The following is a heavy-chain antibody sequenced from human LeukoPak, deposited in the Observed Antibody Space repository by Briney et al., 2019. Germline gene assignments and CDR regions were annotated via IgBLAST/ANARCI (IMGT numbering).Heavy chain of an antibody. Sequence: GGSLRLSCAASGFTFSSYAMSWVRQAPGKGLEWVSAISGSGGSTYYAGSVKGRFTISRDNSKNTLYLQMNSLRAEDTAVYYCAKGQGPSAVGAALDYWGQGTLVTVSS. CDR2: ISGSGGST. J-gene: IGHJ4*02. V-gene: IGHV3-23*01. CDR3: AKGQGPSAVGAALDY. D-gene: IGHD1-26*01. CDR1: GFTFSSYA.